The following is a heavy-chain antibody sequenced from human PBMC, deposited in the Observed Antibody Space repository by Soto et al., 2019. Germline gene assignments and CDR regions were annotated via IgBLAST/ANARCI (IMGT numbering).Heavy chain of an antibody. D-gene: IGHD3-22*01. V-gene: IGHV1-69*13. J-gene: IGHJ4*02. CDR3: ARAYYYDSSGYSAFDY. Sequence: SVKVTFKASRGTFSSYAISWVRQAPGQGLEWMGGIIPIFGTANYAQKFQGRVTITADESTSTAYMELSSLRSEDTAVYYCARAYYYDSSGYSAFDYWGQGTLVTVSS. CDR1: RGTFSSYA. CDR2: IIPIFGTA.